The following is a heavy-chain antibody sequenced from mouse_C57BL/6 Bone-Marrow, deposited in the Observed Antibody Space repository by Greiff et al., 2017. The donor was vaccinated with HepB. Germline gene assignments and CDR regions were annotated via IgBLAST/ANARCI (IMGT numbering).Heavy chain of an antibody. V-gene: IGHV1-4*01. Sequence: QVQLKESGAELARPGASVKMSCKASGYTFTSYTMHWVKQRPGHGLEWIGYINPSSGYTKYNQKFKDKATLTADKSSSTAYMQLSSLTSEDSAVYYCARRAIVDWYFDVWGTGTTVTVSS. CDR2: INPSSGYT. D-gene: IGHD2-12*01. J-gene: IGHJ1*03. CDR3: ARRAIVDWYFDV. CDR1: GYTFTSYT.